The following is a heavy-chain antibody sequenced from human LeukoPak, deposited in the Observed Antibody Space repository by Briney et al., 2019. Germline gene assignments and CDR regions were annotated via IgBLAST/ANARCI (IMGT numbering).Heavy chain of an antibody. V-gene: IGHV3-30*18. J-gene: IGHJ4*02. CDR2: VSYDGSNK. D-gene: IGHD4-17*01. CDR3: AKGHYYGDYGY. Sequence: GSLRLSCAASGFTFSSNGMHWVRQAPGKGLEWVADVSYDGSNKYYADSVKGRFTGSRDNSKNTLYLQMNSLSAEDTAVYYCAKGHYYGDYGYWGQGTLVTVSS. CDR1: GFTFSSNG.